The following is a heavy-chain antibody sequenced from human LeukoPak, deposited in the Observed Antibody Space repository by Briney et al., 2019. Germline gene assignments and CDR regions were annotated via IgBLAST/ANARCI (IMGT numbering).Heavy chain of an antibody. CDR3: ARGFVYGMDV. J-gene: IGHJ6*02. V-gene: IGHV4-34*01. Sequence: SETLSLTCAVYGGSFSGYYWSWIRQPPGKGLEWIGEINHSGSTNYNPSLKSRVTISVDTSKNQFSLKLSSVTAADTAVYYCARGFVYGMDVWGQGTTVTVSS. CDR1: GGSFSGYY. D-gene: IGHD3-10*01. CDR2: INHSGST.